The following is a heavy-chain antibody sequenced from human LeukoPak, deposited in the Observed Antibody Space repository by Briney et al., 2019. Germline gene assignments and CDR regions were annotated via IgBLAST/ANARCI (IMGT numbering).Heavy chain of an antibody. CDR3: ATVSFNQWELNWFDP. Sequence: GASVEVSCKVSGYTLTELSMHWVRQAPGKGLEWMGGFDPEDGETIYAQKFQGRVTMTEDTSTDTAYMELSSLRSEDTAVYYCATVSFNQWELNWFDPWGQGTLVTVSS. CDR2: FDPEDGET. CDR1: GYTLTELS. D-gene: IGHD1-26*01. J-gene: IGHJ5*02. V-gene: IGHV1-24*01.